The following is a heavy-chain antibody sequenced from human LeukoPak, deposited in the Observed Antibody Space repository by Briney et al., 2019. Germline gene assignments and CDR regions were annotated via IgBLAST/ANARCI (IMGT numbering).Heavy chain of an antibody. CDR3: ARVSSSWYDHYYYYYYMDV. D-gene: IGHD6-13*01. CDR1: GFTFSSYW. V-gene: IGHV3-74*01. J-gene: IGHJ6*03. CDR2: INSDGSST. Sequence: GGSLRLSCAASGFTFSSYWMHWVRQAPGKGLVWVSRINSDGSSTSYADSVKGRFAISRDNAKNTLYLQMNSLRAEDTAVYYCARVSSSWYDHYYYYYYMDVWGKGTTVTVFS.